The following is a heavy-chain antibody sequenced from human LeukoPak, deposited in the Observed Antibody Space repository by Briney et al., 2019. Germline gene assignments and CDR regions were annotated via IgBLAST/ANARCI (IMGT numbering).Heavy chain of an antibody. CDR3: ARDQSGSLDY. D-gene: IGHD1-26*01. J-gene: IGHJ4*02. CDR1: GFTFSNTW. CDR2: INPDGSTK. V-gene: IGHV3-7*01. Sequence: GGSLRLSCAASGFTFSNTWMAWVRQAPGKGLEWVANINPDGSTKQYVDSVKGRFTISRDNAKNSLHLQMNSLPAEDTAVYYCARDQSGSLDYWGQGTLLTVSS.